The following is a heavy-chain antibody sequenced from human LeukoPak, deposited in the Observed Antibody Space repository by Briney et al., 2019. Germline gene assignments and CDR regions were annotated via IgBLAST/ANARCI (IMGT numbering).Heavy chain of an antibody. CDR2: ISYSGFT. CDR3: AGHHPRNTVDF. CDR1: GGSISSYY. V-gene: IGHV4-59*08. J-gene: IGHJ4*02. Sequence: SETLSLTCTVSGGSISSYYWSWIRQPPGKGLEWIGYISYSGFTNYNPSLKSRVTISLDTSKNQFPLKLTSVTAADTAVYYCAGHHPRNTVDFWGQGTLVTVSS. D-gene: IGHD2-8*02.